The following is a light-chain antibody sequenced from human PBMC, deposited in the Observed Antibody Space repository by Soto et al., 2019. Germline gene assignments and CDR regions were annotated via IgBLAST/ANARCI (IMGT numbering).Light chain of an antibody. J-gene: IGLJ1*01. CDR1: SSDVGGYNY. CDR3: SSYTSSSTYV. Sequence: QSALTQPASVSGSPGQSITTSCTGTSSDVGGYNYVSWYQQHPGKAPKLMIYEVSNRPSGVSNRFSGSKSGNTASLTISGIQAEDEADYYCSSYTSSSTYVFGTGTKLTVL. CDR2: EVS. V-gene: IGLV2-14*01.